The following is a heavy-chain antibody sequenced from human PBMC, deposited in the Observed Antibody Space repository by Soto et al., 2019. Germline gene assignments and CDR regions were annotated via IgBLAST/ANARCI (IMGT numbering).Heavy chain of an antibody. Sequence: PSETLSLTCTVSGASMSNYYGSWIRQPPGKGLEHIGYVYYSGSTNYSPSLKSRVTISLDTSNNQFSLILNSVTAADTAIYYCARSGHTFGGVVWGPGILVTVSS. CDR2: VYYSGST. CDR3: ARSGHTFGGVV. V-gene: IGHV4-59*01. D-gene: IGHD3-16*01. CDR1: GASMSNYY. J-gene: IGHJ4*02.